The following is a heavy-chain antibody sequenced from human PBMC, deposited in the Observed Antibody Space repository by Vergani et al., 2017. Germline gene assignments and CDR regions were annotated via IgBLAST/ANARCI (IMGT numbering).Heavy chain of an antibody. V-gene: IGHV4-39*07. CDR1: GGSISSSSYY. Sequence: QVQLQESGPGLVKTSETLSLTCTVSGGSISSSSYYWGWIRQPPGKGLEWIGSIYYSGSTYYNPSLKSRVSISVDTSKNQVSLKLSSVTAADTAVYYCAREEGGSSWYGTTPPCYGMDVWGQGTTVTVSS. CDR3: AREEGGSSWYGTTPPCYGMDV. J-gene: IGHJ6*02. D-gene: IGHD6-13*01. CDR2: IYYSGST.